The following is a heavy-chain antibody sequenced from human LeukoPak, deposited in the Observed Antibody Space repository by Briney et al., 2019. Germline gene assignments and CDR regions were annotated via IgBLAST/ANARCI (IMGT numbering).Heavy chain of an antibody. CDR1: GFTFSSYS. D-gene: IGHD6-19*01. V-gene: IGHV3-48*02. CDR3: ARHDLGEYSSVWYYFDY. J-gene: IGHJ4*02. Sequence: PEGSLRLSCAASGFTFSSYSMNWVRQAPGKGLEWVSYISSSTNTIYYADSVKGRFTISRDNAKNSLFLQMNSLRDEDTAVYYCARHDLGEYSSVWYYFDYWGQGTLVTVSS. CDR2: ISSSTNTI.